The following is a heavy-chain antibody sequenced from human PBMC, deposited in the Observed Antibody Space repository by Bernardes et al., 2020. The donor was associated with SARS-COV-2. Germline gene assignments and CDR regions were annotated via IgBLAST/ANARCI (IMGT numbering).Heavy chain of an antibody. CDR3: AKLAGVVVPAAMIGAFDI. J-gene: IGHJ3*02. CDR2: ISGSGGST. CDR1: GFTFSSYA. Sequence: GGSLRLSYAASGFTFSSYAMSWVRQAPGKGLEWVSAISGSGGSTYYADSVKGRFTISRDNSKNTLYLQMNSLRAEDTAIYYCAKLAGVVVPAAMIGAFDIWGQGTMVTVSS. D-gene: IGHD2-2*01. V-gene: IGHV3-23*01.